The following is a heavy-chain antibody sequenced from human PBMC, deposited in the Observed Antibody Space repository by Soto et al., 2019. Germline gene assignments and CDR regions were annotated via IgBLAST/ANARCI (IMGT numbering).Heavy chain of an antibody. J-gene: IGHJ5*02. Sequence: SETLSLTCTVSGGSISSYYWSWIRQHPGKGLEWIGYIYYSGSTYYNPSLKSRVTISVDTSKNQFSLKLSSVTAADTAVYYCARDRDSRHFDPWGQGTLVTVSS. V-gene: IGHV4-59*06. CDR1: GGSISSYY. CDR2: IYYSGST. D-gene: IGHD6-13*01. CDR3: ARDRDSRHFDP.